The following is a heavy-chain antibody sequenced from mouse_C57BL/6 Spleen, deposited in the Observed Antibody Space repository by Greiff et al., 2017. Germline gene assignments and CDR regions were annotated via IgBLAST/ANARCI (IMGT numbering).Heavy chain of an antibody. V-gene: IGHV5-6*01. D-gene: IGHD1-1*01. J-gene: IGHJ4*01. CDR1: GFTFSSYG. Sequence: EVHLVESVGDLVKPGGSLKLSCAASGFTFSSYGMSLVRQTPDKRLEWVATISSGGSYTYYPDSVKGRFTISRDNAKNTLYLQMSSLKSEDTAMYYCARQGQLITTVRWAPMDYWGQGTSVTVSS. CDR2: ISSGGSYT. CDR3: ARQGQLITTVRWAPMDY.